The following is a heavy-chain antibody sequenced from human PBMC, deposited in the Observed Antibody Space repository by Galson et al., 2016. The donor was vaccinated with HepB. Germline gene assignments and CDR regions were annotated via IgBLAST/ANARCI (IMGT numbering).Heavy chain of an antibody. V-gene: IGHV3-30*18. CDR3: AKDRLKFYFDY. CDR1: GFTFSSYG. Sequence: SLRLSCAASGFTFSSYGMHWVRQAPGKGLEWVAVISYDGSNKYYTDSVKGRFTISRDNSKNTLYLQMNSLRAEDTAVYYCAKDRLKFYFDYWGQGTLVTVSS. CDR2: ISYDGSNK. J-gene: IGHJ4*02.